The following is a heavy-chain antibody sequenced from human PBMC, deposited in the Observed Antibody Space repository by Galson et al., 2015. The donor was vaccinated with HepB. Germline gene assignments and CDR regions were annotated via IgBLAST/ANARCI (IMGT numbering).Heavy chain of an antibody. CDR2: IIPVLGIA. CDR1: GGTFSSYT. V-gene: IGHV1-69*02. CDR3: ARGVGLTAALGGNWFDP. D-gene: IGHD2-2*01. Sequence: SVKVSCKASGGTFSSYTISRVRQAPGQGLEWMGRIIPVLGIANYAQKFQGRVTITADKSSSTAYMELSSLRSEDTAVYYCARGVGLTAALGGNWFDPWGQGTLVTVSS. J-gene: IGHJ5*02.